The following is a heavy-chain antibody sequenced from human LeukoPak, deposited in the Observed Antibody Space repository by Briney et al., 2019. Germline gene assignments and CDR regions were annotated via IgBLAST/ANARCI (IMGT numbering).Heavy chain of an antibody. J-gene: IGHJ4*02. Sequence: GGSLRLSCAASGFTFSSYSMNWVRQAPGKGLEWASYISSSSSTIYYADSVKGRFTISRDNAKNSLYLQMNSLRAEDTAVYYCARVSYDFWSGYYTDYWGQGTLVTVSS. CDR1: GFTFSSYS. CDR3: ARVSYDFWSGYYTDY. D-gene: IGHD3-3*01. CDR2: ISSSSSTI. V-gene: IGHV3-48*01.